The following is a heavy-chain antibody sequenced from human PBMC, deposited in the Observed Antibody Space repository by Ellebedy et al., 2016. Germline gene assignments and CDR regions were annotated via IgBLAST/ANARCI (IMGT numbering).Heavy chain of an antibody. J-gene: IGHJ5*02. D-gene: IGHD2-2*02. Sequence: SVKVSCXASGGTFSSYAISWVRQAPGQGLEWMGGIIPIFGTANYAQKFQGRVTITADESTSTAYMELRSLRSDDTAVYYCAYCSSSSCYSGVNWFDPWGQGTLVTVSS. V-gene: IGHV1-69*13. CDR2: IIPIFGTA. CDR3: AYCSSSSCYSGVNWFDP. CDR1: GGTFSSYA.